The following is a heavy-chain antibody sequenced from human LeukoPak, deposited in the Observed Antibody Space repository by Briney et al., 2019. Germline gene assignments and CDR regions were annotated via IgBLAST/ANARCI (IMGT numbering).Heavy chain of an antibody. CDR1: GFTFSSYA. CDR3: VRSYPGIAVAGPFDY. J-gene: IGHJ4*02. Sequence: PGGSLRLSCAASGFTFSSYAMSWVRQAPGKGLEWVSAISGSGGSTYYADSVKGRFTISRDSSKNTLYLQMNSLRAEDTAVYYCVRSYPGIAVAGPFDYWGQGTLVTVSS. CDR2: ISGSGGST. V-gene: IGHV3-23*01. D-gene: IGHD6-19*01.